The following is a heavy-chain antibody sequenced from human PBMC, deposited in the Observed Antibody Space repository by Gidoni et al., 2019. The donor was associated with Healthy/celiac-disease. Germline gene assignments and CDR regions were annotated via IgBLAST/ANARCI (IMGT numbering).Heavy chain of an antibody. V-gene: IGHV3-15*01. D-gene: IGHD4-17*01. CDR1: GFTFSNAW. CDR3: TTPRYGDYGGDY. Sequence: EVQLVESGGGLVKPGGSLRPSCAASGFTFSNAWMSWVRQAPGKGLEWVGRIKSKTDGGTTDYAAPVKGRFTISRDDSKNTLYLQMNSLKTEDTAVYYCTTPRYGDYGGDYWGQGTLVTVSS. CDR2: IKSKTDGGTT. J-gene: IGHJ4*02.